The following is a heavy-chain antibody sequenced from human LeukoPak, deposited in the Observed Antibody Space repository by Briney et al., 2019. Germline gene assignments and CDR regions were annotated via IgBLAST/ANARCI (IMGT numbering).Heavy chain of an antibody. Sequence: GGSLRLSCEASGFTFSAYAMTWVRQAPGKGLECVSSIGSDNKPHYSESVKGRFAISRDNSKSMLFLQLNSLRAEDTAVYYCAKDDLYYYDSSGYPPVSYYYYGMDVWGQGTTVTVSS. J-gene: IGHJ6*02. D-gene: IGHD3-22*01. CDR1: GFTFSAYA. V-gene: IGHV3-23*01. CDR3: AKDDLYYYDSSGYPPVSYYYYGMDV. CDR2: IGSDNKP.